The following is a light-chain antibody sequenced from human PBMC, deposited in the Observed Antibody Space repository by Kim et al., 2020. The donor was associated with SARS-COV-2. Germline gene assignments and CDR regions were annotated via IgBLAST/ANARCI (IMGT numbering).Light chain of an antibody. J-gene: IGLJ3*02. V-gene: IGLV6-57*04. CDR1: SGSIATNY. Sequence: NFMLTQPHSVSESPGKTVAISCTRSSGSIATNYVQWYQQRPGSAPTTLIYEDNQRPSGVPDRFSGSIDSSSNSASLTISGLKTEDEADYYWQSYDSSNQAWVFGGGTQLTVL. CDR2: EDN. CDR3: QSYDSSNQAWV.